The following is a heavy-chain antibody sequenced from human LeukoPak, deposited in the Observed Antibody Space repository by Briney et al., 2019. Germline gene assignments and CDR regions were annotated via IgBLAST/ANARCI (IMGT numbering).Heavy chain of an antibody. CDR3: AKAQGDHYDSSGFSFPGDY. Sequence: GGSLRLSCAASGFTFSSYAMSWVRQAPGKGLEWVSAISGSGGSTYYADSVKGRFTISRDNSKNTLYLQMNSLRAEDTAVYYCAKAQGDHYDSSGFSFPGDYWGQGTLVTVSS. CDR2: ISGSGGST. V-gene: IGHV3-23*01. CDR1: GFTFSSYA. D-gene: IGHD3-22*01. J-gene: IGHJ4*02.